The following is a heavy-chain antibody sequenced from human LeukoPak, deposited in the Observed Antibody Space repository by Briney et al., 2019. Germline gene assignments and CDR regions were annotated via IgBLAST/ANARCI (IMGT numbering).Heavy chain of an antibody. J-gene: IGHJ3*02. Sequence: SETLSLTCTVSGGSISSSSYYWGWIRQPPGKGLEWIGSIYYSGSTYYNPSLKSRVTISVDTSKNQFPLKLSSVTAADTAVYYCARYCSSTGCPTILDAFDIWGQGTMVTVSS. D-gene: IGHD2-2*01. CDR2: IYYSGST. V-gene: IGHV4-39*01. CDR1: GGSISSSSYY. CDR3: ARYCSSTGCPTILDAFDI.